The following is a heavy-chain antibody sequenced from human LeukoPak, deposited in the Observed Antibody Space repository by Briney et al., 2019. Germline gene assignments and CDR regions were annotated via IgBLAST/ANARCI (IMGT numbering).Heavy chain of an antibody. Sequence: SETLSLTCTVSGDSITDYYWSWIRQPPGKGLEWIGYISYSGRVTYNPSVKSRVTISLATSRTQFSLSLTSVTAADTAVYYCARVSAGGGSEWVDNWGQGTLVTVSS. J-gene: IGHJ5*02. CDR1: GDSITDYY. V-gene: IGHV4-59*01. CDR2: ISYSGRV. D-gene: IGHD1-26*01. CDR3: ARVSAGGGSEWVDN.